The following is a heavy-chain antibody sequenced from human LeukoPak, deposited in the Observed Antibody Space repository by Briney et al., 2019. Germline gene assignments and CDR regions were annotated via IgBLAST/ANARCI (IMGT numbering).Heavy chain of an antibody. CDR1: GGSISSYY. V-gene: IGHV4-59*01. CDR3: ASGSYDSSGRPF. D-gene: IGHD3-22*01. J-gene: IGHJ4*02. Sequence: SETLSLTCTVSGGSISSYYWSWIRQPPGKGLGWIGYIYYSGSTNYNPSLKSRVTISVDTSKNQFSLKLSSVTAADTAVYYCASGSYDSSGRPFWGQGTLVTVSS. CDR2: IYYSGST.